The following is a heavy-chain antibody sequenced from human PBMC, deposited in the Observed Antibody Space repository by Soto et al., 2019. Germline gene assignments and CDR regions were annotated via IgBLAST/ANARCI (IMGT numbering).Heavy chain of an antibody. CDR1: GFTFSSYG. V-gene: IGHV3-33*01. J-gene: IGHJ4*02. CDR2: IWYDGSKT. D-gene: IGHD5-12*01. Sequence: QVQLVESGGGVVQPGRSLRLSCEASGFTFSSYGFHWVRQAPGKGLEWVAVIWYDGSKTYYVESVKGRFTISRDNSKNTLYLKMNSLRAEDTAVYCCARDLGSTNYYFDYWGLGTLVTVSS. CDR3: ARDLGSTNYYFDY.